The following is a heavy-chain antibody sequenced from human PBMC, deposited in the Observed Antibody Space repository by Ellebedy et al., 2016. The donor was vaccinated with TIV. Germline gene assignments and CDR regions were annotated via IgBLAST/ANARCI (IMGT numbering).Heavy chain of an antibody. Sequence: SVKVSCXASGGTFSSYAISWVRQAPGQGLEWMGGIIPIFGTANYAQKFQGRVTITADKSTSTAYMELSSLRSEDTAVYYCAGTYYYGSGSYYPFDYWGQGTLVTVSS. J-gene: IGHJ4*02. CDR2: IIPIFGTA. CDR1: GGTFSSYA. V-gene: IGHV1-69*06. D-gene: IGHD3-10*01. CDR3: AGTYYYGSGSYYPFDY.